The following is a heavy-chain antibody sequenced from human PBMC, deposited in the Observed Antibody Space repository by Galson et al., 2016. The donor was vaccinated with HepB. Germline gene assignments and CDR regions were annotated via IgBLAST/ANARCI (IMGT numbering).Heavy chain of an antibody. CDR2: IGSNGGST. Sequence: SLRLSCAASGFTFSSYAMHWVRQAPGKGLEYVSAIGSNGGSTYYADSVKGRFTISRDNSKNTLYLQMSSLRAEDTAVYYCVKDSSSGGRGQYWGQGTLVTVSS. D-gene: IGHD2-15*01. CDR3: VKDSSSGGRGQY. J-gene: IGHJ4*02. CDR1: GFTFSSYA. V-gene: IGHV3-64D*06.